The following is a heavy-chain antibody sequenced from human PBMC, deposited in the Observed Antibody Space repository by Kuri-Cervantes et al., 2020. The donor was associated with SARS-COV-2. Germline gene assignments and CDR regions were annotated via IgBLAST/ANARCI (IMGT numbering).Heavy chain of an antibody. Sequence: ASVKVSCKASGYTFTSYAMHWVRQAPGQRLEWMGWINAGNGNTKYSQKFQGRVTITRDTSASTAYMELSSLRSEDTAVYYCARDGGIAAADYYYYYGMDVWGQGTTVTVS. CDR3: ARDGGIAAADYYYYYGMDV. D-gene: IGHD6-13*01. J-gene: IGHJ6*02. CDR2: INAGNGNT. CDR1: GYTFTSYA. V-gene: IGHV1-3*01.